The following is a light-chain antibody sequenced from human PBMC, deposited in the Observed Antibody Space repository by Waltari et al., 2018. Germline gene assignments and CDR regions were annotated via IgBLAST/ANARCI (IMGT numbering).Light chain of an antibody. CDR2: DAS. J-gene: IGKJ5*01. Sequence: EIVLTQSPATLSLSPGERATLSCRASQSVSSYLAWYQQKPGQAPSLLIYDASNRATGIPARFSGSGSGTDFTLTISSLEPEDFAVYYCQQYYTIPLTFGQGTRLEIK. CDR1: QSVSSY. V-gene: IGKV3-11*01. CDR3: QQYYTIPLT.